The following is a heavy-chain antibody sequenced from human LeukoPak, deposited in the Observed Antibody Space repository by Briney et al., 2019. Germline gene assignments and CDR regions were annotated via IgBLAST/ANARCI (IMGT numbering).Heavy chain of an antibody. Sequence: GASVKVSCKASGYTFTGYYMHWVRQAPGQGLEWMGWINPNSGDTNYAQKFQGRVTVTRDTSISTVYMELSSLRSDDTAVYYCARTQQLVPILFDSWGQGTLVTVSS. CDR2: INPNSGDT. CDR3: ARTQQLVPILFDS. V-gene: IGHV1-2*02. CDR1: GYTFTGYY. D-gene: IGHD6-13*01. J-gene: IGHJ4*02.